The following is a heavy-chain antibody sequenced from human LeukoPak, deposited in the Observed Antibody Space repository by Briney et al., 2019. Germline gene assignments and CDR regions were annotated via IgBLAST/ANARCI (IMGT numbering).Heavy chain of an antibody. CDR2: INHSGST. CDR3: ARGWEEMAGFDI. V-gene: IGHV4-34*01. J-gene: IGHJ3*02. CDR1: GGSFSGYY. D-gene: IGHD6-19*01. Sequence: SETLSLTCAVYGGSFSGYYWSWIRQPPGKGLEWIGEINHSGSTNYNPSLKRRVTISVDTSKNQFSLKLSSVTAADTAVYYCARGWEEMAGFDIWGQGTMVTVSS.